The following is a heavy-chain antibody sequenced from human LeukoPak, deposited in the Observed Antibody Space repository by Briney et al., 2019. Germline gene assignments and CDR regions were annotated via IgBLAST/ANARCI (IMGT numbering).Heavy chain of an antibody. D-gene: IGHD2-2*01. V-gene: IGHV3-9*01. CDR2: ISWNSASV. J-gene: IGHJ3*01. CDR3: AKDRDCSSDRCSDAFDV. CDR1: GFTFDDYA. Sequence: GGSLRLSCAASGFTFDDYAMHWVRQVPGRGLEWVSSISWNSASVAYADSLKGRFTISRDNGENSLYLQMNSLRSEDTALYYCAKDRDCSSDRCSDAFDVWGRGTLVTVSS.